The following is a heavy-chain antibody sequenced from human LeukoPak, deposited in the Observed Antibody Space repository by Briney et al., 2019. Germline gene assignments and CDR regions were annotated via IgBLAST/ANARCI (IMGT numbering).Heavy chain of an antibody. CDR3: ARDVRRSDY. J-gene: IGHJ4*02. CDR2: ISSSGSYI. Sequence: GGSLRLSCAASGFTFSSYSMNWVRQAPGKGLESVSSISSSGSYIFHADSVKGRFTISRDNAKNSLYLQMNSLRAEDTAVYYCARDVRRSDYWGQGTLVTVSS. CDR1: GFTFSSYS. V-gene: IGHV3-21*01.